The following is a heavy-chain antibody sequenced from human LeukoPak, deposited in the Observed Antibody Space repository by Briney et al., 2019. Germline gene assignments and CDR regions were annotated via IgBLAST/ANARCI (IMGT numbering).Heavy chain of an antibody. V-gene: IGHV4-59*08. Sequence: SETLSLTCTVSGGSISSYYWSWIRQPPGKGLEWIGYIYHGGSTNYNPSLKSRVIISVDTSKNQFSLKLSSVTAADTAVYYCARQKHSNYVDYWGQGTLVTVSS. CDR1: GGSISSYY. J-gene: IGHJ4*02. D-gene: IGHD4-11*01. CDR2: IYHGGST. CDR3: ARQKHSNYVDY.